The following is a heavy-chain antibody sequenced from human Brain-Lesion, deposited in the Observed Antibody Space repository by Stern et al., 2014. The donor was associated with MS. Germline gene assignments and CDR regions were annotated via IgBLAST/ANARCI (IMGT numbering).Heavy chain of an antibody. D-gene: IGHD4-17*01. CDR1: GNTFTNRY. CDR3: AEGGSYGFVY. J-gene: IGHJ4*02. CDR2: ITPFTGNT. Sequence: VQLVESGAEVKKTGSSLKVSCQASGNTFTNRYIHWVRQAPGQALEWMGWITPFTGNTKYEQNLTSRFTITMDRSMSTAYMDLSSLRSDDTAIYFCAEGGSYGFVYWGQGTLVTVSS. V-gene: IGHV1-45*02.